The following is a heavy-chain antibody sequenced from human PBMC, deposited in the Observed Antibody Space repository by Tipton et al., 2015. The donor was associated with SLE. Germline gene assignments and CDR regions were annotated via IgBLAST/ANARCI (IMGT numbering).Heavy chain of an antibody. J-gene: IGHJ1*01. V-gene: IGHV3-53*04. Sequence: GSLRLSCAASGVTVSSNYMSWVRQAPGKGLEWVSVIYSGGSTYYADSVKGRFTISRHNSKNTLYLQMNSLRAEDTAVYYCARGPYDSSGLFQHWGQGTLVTVSS. D-gene: IGHD3-22*01. CDR3: ARGPYDSSGLFQH. CDR1: GVTVSSNY. CDR2: IYSGGST.